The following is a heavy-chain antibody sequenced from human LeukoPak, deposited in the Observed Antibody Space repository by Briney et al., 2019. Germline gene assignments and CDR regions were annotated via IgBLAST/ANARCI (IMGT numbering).Heavy chain of an antibody. D-gene: IGHD6-19*01. Sequence: ASVKVSCKASGYTFTSYDINWVRQATGQGLEWMGWMNPNSGNTGYAQKFQGRVTITRNTSISTAYMELSSLRSEDMAVYYCARGCGSGWYCKDAFDIWGQGTMVTVSS. CDR3: ARGCGSGWYCKDAFDI. V-gene: IGHV1-8*03. CDR2: MNPNSGNT. CDR1: GYTFTSYD. J-gene: IGHJ3*02.